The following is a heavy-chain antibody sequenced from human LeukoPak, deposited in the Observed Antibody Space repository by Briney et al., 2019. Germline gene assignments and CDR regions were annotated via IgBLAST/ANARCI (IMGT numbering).Heavy chain of an antibody. J-gene: IGHJ4*02. CDR3: AREPVDCSGGSCYSDRSDYFDY. CDR2: ILVRGHST. V-gene: IGHV3-23*01. D-gene: IGHD2-15*01. Sequence: QPGGSLRLSCAVSGITFSNSDMSWVRLAPGKGLEWVSSILVRGHSTHYSGAVKGRFTISRDNAKNSLYLQMNSLRAEDTAVYYCAREPVDCSGGSCYSDRSDYFDYWGQGTLVTVSS. CDR1: GITFSNSD.